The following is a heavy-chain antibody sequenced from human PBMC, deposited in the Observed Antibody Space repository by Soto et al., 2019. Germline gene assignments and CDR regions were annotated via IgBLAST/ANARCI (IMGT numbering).Heavy chain of an antibody. J-gene: IGHJ4*02. CDR2: ISGSGGST. V-gene: IGHV3-23*01. Sequence: LRLSCAASGFTFSSYAMSWVRQAPGKGLEWVSAISGSGGSTYYADSVKGRFTISRDNSKNTLYLQMNSLRAEDTAVYYCAKARLSYYYDSSGYFDYWGQGTLVTVSS. CDR3: AKARLSYYYDSSGYFDY. CDR1: GFTFSSYA. D-gene: IGHD3-22*01.